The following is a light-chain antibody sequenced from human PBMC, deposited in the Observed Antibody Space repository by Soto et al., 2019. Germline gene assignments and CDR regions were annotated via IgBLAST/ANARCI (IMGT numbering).Light chain of an antibody. Sequence: QSALTQPPSVSGAPGQRVTISCTGSGSNIGAGYDVHWYQQLPGTAPKLLIYDNNKRPSGIPDRFSGSKSGTSGTLDITGLQTGDEADYYCATWDGSLPGEVFGGGTKLTVL. V-gene: IGLV1-51*01. J-gene: IGLJ2*01. CDR3: ATWDGSLPGEV. CDR1: GSNIGAGYD. CDR2: DNN.